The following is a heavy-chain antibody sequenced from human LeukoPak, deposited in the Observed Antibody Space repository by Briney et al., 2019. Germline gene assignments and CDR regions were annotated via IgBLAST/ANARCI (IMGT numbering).Heavy chain of an antibody. J-gene: IGHJ6*02. D-gene: IGHD6-13*01. CDR3: AKMSSSWTYYYGMDV. CDR2: IRYDGSNK. CDR1: GFTFSSYG. Sequence: PGGSLRLSCAASGFTFSSYGMHWVRQAPGKGLEWVAFIRYDGSNKYYADSVKGRFTISRDNSKNTLYLQMNSLRAEDTAVYYCAKMSSSWTYYYGMDVWGQGTTVTVSS. V-gene: IGHV3-30*02.